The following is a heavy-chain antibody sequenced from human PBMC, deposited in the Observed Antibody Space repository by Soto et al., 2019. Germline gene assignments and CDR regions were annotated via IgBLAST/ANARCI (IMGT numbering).Heavy chain of an antibody. Sequence: QVQLVQSGAEVKEPGASVTVSCKASGYTFTNYATHWVRQAPGQRLEWMGCINGGNGDTKYSQKFQGRVTITRDTSASTAYMELSSLRPEDTAVYYCARDIATRRGRDVWGQGTTVTVSS. CDR3: ARDIATRRGRDV. V-gene: IGHV1-3*01. J-gene: IGHJ6*02. CDR2: INGGNGDT. D-gene: IGHD6-6*01. CDR1: GYTFTNYA.